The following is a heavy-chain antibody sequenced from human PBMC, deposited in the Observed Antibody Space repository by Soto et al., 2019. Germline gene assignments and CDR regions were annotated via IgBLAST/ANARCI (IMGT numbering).Heavy chain of an antibody. V-gene: IGHV1-69*08. J-gene: IGHJ4*02. CDR3: ARDLGAAAGSDY. CDR1: GGTFSSYT. Sequence: QVQLVQSGAEVKKPGSSVKVSCKASGGTFSSYTISWVRQAPGQGLEWMGRIIPILGIANYAQKFQGRVTITADKSTSTDYMELSSLRSEDTAVYYCARDLGAAAGSDYWGQGTLVTVSS. D-gene: IGHD6-13*01. CDR2: IIPILGIA.